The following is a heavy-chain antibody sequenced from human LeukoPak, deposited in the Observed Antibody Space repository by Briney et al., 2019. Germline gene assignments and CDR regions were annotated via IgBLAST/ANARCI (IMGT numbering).Heavy chain of an antibody. V-gene: IGHV3-21*01. CDR1: GFTLSSYS. CDR3: ARGIAAAGTDY. J-gene: IGHJ4*02. CDR2: ISSSSSYI. D-gene: IGHD6-13*01. Sequence: GGSLRLSCAASGFTLSSYSMNWVRQAPGKGLEWVSSISSSSSYIYYADSVKGRFTISRDNAKNSLYLQMNSLRAEDTAVYYCARGIAAAGTDYWGQGTLVTVSS.